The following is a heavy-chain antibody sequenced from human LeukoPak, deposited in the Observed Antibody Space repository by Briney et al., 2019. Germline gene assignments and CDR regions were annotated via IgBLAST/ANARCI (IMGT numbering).Heavy chain of an antibody. CDR3: ARGQSHGMDV. CDR2: IYHSGST. J-gene: IGHJ6*02. D-gene: IGHD6-19*01. V-gene: IGHV4-30-2*01. Sequence: SETLSLTCTVSGGSISSGGYYWSWIRQPPGKGLEWIGYIYHSGSTYYNPSLKSRVTISVDTSKNQFSLKLSSVTAADTAVYYCARGQSHGMDVWGQGTTVTVSS. CDR1: GGSISSGGYY.